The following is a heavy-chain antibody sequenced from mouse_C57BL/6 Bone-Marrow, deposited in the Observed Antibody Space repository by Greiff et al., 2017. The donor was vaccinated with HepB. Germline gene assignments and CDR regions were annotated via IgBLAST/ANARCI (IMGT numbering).Heavy chain of an antibody. CDR3: ARNIYYYGSSYVPYWYFDV. D-gene: IGHD1-1*01. CDR1: GYTFTDYY. CDR2: INPYNGGT. Sequence: EVQLQQSGPVLVKPGASVKMSCKASGYTFTDYYMNWVKQSHGKSLEWIGVINPYNGGTSYNQKFKGKATLTVDKSSSTAYMELNSLTSEDSAVYYCARNIYYYGSSYVPYWYFDVWGTGTTVTVSS. J-gene: IGHJ1*03. V-gene: IGHV1-19*01.